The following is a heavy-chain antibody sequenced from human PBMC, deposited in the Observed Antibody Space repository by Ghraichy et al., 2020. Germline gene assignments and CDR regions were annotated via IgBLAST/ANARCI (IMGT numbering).Heavy chain of an antibody. Sequence: SQTLSLTCTVSGGSVSSGSYYWSWIRQPPGKGLEWIGNIYYSGSTNYNPSLKSRVTISVDMSKNQFSLKLSSVTAADTAVYYCARGPYDFWSGYPQGYYFDYWGQGTLVTVSS. J-gene: IGHJ4*02. V-gene: IGHV4-61*01. D-gene: IGHD3-3*01. CDR1: GGSVSSGSYY. CDR2: IYYSGST. CDR3: ARGPYDFWSGYPQGYYFDY.